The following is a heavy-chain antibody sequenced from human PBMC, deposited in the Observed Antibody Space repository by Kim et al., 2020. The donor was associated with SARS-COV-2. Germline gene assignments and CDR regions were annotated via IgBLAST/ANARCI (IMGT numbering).Heavy chain of an antibody. CDR1: GYTFTNYG. Sequence: ASEKVSCKASGYTFTNYGISWVRQAPGQGLEWMGWISAYNGNTNYAQKFQGRVTMTTDTSTSTAYMELRSLRSDDSAMYYCARAAAVAGKGLSYYWGQGT. V-gene: IGHV1-18*01. CDR2: ISAYNGNT. D-gene: IGHD6-19*01. CDR3: ARAAAVAGKGLSYY. J-gene: IGHJ4*02.